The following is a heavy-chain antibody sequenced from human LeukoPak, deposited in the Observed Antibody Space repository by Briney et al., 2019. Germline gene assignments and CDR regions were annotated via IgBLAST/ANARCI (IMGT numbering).Heavy chain of an antibody. CDR3: ARDSAGGGFDP. Sequence: GGSLRLSCAASGFTVSSNYMSWVRQAPGKGLEWVSVIYSGGFTYYSDSVKGRFTISRDNAKNSLYLQMNSLRAEDTALYYCARDSAGGGFDPWGQGTLVTVSS. CDR1: GFTVSSNY. CDR2: IYSGGFT. J-gene: IGHJ5*02. D-gene: IGHD3-10*01. V-gene: IGHV3-53*01.